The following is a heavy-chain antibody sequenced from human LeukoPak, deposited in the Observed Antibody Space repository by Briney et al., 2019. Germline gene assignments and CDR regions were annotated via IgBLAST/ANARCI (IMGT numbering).Heavy chain of an antibody. D-gene: IGHD3-10*01. Sequence: GGSLRLSCSASGFIFSPYAMHWVRQAPGKGLEYVSSISSEGKTTYYADSVKGRFTISRDNSKNTLWLQMNSLRAEDTAVYYCARDDSGSSYYFDSWGQGTLVTVSS. V-gene: IGHV3-64*04. CDR3: ARDDSGSSYYFDS. CDR2: ISSEGKTT. CDR1: GFIFSPYA. J-gene: IGHJ4*02.